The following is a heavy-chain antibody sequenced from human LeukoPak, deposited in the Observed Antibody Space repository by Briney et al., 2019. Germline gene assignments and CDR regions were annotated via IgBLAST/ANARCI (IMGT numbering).Heavy chain of an antibody. CDR3: AKDQMVRGVDYWYFDL. Sequence: GRSLRLSCAASGFTFDDYAMHWVRQAPGKGLEWVSGISWNSGSIGYADSVKGRFTISRDNAKNSLYLQMNSLRAEDTALYYCAKDQMVRGVDYWYFDLWGRGTPVTVSS. D-gene: IGHD3-10*01. CDR2: ISWNSGSI. V-gene: IGHV3-9*01. J-gene: IGHJ2*01. CDR1: GFTFDDYA.